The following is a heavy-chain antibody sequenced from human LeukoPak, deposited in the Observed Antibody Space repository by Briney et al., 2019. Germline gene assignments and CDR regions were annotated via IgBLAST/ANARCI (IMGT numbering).Heavy chain of an antibody. Sequence: PGGSLRLSCAAAGFTFSHYGMHWVRQAPGKGLEWVAVIWSDGTNTYYAASVKGRFTISRYDSDKTVYLQMNSLRPEDTGVYYCARDAQRGFDYSNSLRYWGQGTPVAVST. V-gene: IGHV3-33*01. J-gene: IGHJ4*02. D-gene: IGHD4-11*01. CDR1: GFTFSHYG. CDR2: IWSDGTNT. CDR3: ARDAQRGFDYSNSLRY.